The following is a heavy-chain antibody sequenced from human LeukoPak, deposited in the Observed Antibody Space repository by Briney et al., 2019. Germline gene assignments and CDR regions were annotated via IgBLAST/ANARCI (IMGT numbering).Heavy chain of an antibody. CDR1: GGSISSYY. Sequence: SETLSLTCTVSGGSISSYYWSWIRQPPGKGREWIGYIYYSGSTDYNPSLKSRVTISVDTSKNQFSLKLSSVTAADTAVYYCASGSGGSSFGQYFQHWGQGTLVTASS. CDR3: ASGSGGSSFGQYFQH. J-gene: IGHJ1*01. D-gene: IGHD6-13*01. V-gene: IGHV4-59*01. CDR2: IYYSGST.